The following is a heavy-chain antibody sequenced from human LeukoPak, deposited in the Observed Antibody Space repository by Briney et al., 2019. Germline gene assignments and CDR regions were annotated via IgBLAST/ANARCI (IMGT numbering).Heavy chain of an antibody. Sequence: GSLRLSCAASGFTFSSYGMHWVHQAPGKGLEWVAVISYDGSNKYYADSVKGRFTISRDNSKNTLYLQMNSLRAEDTAVYYCAKDMNYYDSLGGVFDIWGQGTMVAVSS. D-gene: IGHD3-22*01. J-gene: IGHJ3*02. CDR3: AKDMNYYDSLGGVFDI. CDR2: ISYDGSNK. V-gene: IGHV3-30*18. CDR1: GFTFSSYG.